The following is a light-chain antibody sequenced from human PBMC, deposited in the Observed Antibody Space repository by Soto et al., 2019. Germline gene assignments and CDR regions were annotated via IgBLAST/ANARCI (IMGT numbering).Light chain of an antibody. CDR2: GAS. V-gene: IGKV3-15*01. CDR3: QQYNDWLRT. CDR1: QSVTYN. Sequence: ETTLTQSPATLSASPGERVTLSCRATQSVTYNLAWYQQKPGQAPRLLIYGASTRPAGVPARFSGRGSGTEFTLTITSLQSEDFAVYYCQQYNDWLRTFGQGTKVDIK. J-gene: IGKJ1*01.